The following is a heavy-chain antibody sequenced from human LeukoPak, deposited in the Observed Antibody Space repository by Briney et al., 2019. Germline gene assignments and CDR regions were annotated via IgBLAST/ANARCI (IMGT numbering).Heavy chain of an antibody. CDR2: IYYSGST. CDR3: ARLPPPYDINRLFDY. J-gene: IGHJ4*02. V-gene: IGHV4-39*01. D-gene: IGHD3-22*01. Sequence: SETLSLTCTVSGGSISSRSYYWGWIRQPPGKGLEWIGNIYYSGSTYYNPSLKSRVTISVDTSKNQFSLKLSSVTAADTAMYYCARLPPPYDINRLFDYWGQGTLVTVSS. CDR1: GGSISSRSYY.